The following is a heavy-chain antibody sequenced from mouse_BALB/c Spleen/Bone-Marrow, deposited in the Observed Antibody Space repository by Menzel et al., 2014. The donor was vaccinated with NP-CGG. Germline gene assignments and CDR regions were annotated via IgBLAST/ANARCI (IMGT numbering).Heavy chain of an antibody. J-gene: IGHJ4*01. Sequence: QVQLQQSGAELAKPGASVKMSCKASGYTFTSYWMHWVKQRPGQGLEWIGYINPSTGYTEYNQKFKDKATLTADKSSSTAYMQLSSLTSEDSAVYYCARVGFYYEENYYAMDYWGQGTSVTVSS. D-gene: IGHD2-4*01. CDR3: ARVGFYYEENYYAMDY. CDR2: INPSTGYT. CDR1: GYTFTSYW. V-gene: IGHV1-7*01.